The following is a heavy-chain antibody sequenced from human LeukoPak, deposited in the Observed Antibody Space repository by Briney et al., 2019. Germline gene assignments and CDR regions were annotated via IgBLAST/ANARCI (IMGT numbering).Heavy chain of an antibody. V-gene: IGHV1-46*01. D-gene: IGHD1-1*01. CDR1: GYTFTCYY. Sequence: GASVKVSCKASGYTFTCYYVHWVRQAPGQGLEWMGTIYPGGGSTSYAQKFQGRVTMTRDMSTSTVYMELSRLRSDDTAVYYCARDKQLDWAHYYYSYMDVWGKGTTVTVSS. J-gene: IGHJ6*03. CDR3: ARDKQLDWAHYYYSYMDV. CDR2: IYPGGGST.